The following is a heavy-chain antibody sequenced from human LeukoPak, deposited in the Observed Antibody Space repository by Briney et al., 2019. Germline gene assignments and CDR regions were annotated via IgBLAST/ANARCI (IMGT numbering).Heavy chain of an antibody. Sequence: PGRSLRLSCAASGFTFTDYYMSWIRQAPGKGLEWVSYITNTGTTIYYADSVKGRFTISRDNAKNSLYLQMNSLRAEDTAVYYCARDGHYDILTGYFQDWGQGTLVTVSS. CDR1: GFTFTDYY. CDR2: ITNTGTTI. CDR3: ARDGHYDILTGYFQD. D-gene: IGHD3-9*01. J-gene: IGHJ1*01. V-gene: IGHV3-11*01.